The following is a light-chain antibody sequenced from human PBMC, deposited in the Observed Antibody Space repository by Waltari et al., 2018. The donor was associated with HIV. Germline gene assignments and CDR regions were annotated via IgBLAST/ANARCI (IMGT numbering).Light chain of an antibody. Sequence: QSALTQPRSVSGSPGQSVTMSCTGTSSDVGGYSHVSWYQQHPDKAPKLIIYDVINRPSGVPDRFSGSKSDNTASLTISGLQAEDEAVYYCCSYAGSYTHYVFGTGTNVTVL. CDR3: CSYAGSYTHYV. CDR2: DVI. CDR1: SSDVGGYSH. J-gene: IGLJ1*01. V-gene: IGLV2-11*01.